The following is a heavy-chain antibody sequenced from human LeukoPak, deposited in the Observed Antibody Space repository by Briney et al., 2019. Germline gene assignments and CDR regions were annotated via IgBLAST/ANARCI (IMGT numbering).Heavy chain of an antibody. V-gene: IGHV3-11*01. CDR1: GFTFSDYY. Sequence: GGSLRLSCAASGFTFSDYYMSWIRQAPGKGLEWVSYISSSGNTIYYADSVKGRFTISRDNAKNSLYLQMNSLRAEDTAVYYCARDRTLYSYGTYYWGQGTLATVSS. D-gene: IGHD5-18*01. J-gene: IGHJ4*02. CDR2: ISSSGNTI. CDR3: ARDRTLYSYGTYY.